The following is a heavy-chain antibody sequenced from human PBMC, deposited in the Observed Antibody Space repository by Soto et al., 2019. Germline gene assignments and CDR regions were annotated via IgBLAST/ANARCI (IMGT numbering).Heavy chain of an antibody. J-gene: IGHJ4*02. CDR1: GFTFSSYS. CDR2: ISSSSSYI. V-gene: IGHV3-21*01. Sequence: GSLRLSCAASGFTFSSYSLNWFRQPPRKRLEWVSSISSSSSYIYYADSVKSRVAISRDNAKNPLYLQLNSLTAADTAVYYCARFIHYYDSSGYYSYYFDYWGQGTLVTVSS. CDR3: ARFIHYYDSSGYYSYYFDY. D-gene: IGHD3-22*01.